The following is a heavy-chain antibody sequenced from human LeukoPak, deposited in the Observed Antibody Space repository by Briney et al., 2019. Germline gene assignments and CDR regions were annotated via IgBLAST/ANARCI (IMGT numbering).Heavy chain of an antibody. D-gene: IGHD6-13*01. J-gene: IGHJ3*02. CDR1: GSTFSSYA. V-gene: IGHV3-23*01. CDR2: ISGSGGST. Sequence: GSLRLSCAASGSTFSSYAMSWVRQAPGKGLEWVSAISGSGGSTYYADSVKGRFTISRDNSKNTLYLQMNSLRAEDTAVYYCAKDQGGAAAGTPHDAFDIWGQGTMVTVSS. CDR3: AKDQGGAAAGTPHDAFDI.